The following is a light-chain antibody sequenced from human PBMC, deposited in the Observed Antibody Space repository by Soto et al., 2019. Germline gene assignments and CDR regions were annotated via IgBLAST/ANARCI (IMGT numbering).Light chain of an antibody. Sequence: EIVLTQSPATLSLSPGERATLSCRASQSVSSYLAWYQQKPGQAPRLLIYDASNRATGIPARFSGSGSGTDFTLTTSSLEPEEFAVDACQQRGNWTLTFGGGTQVEIK. V-gene: IGKV3-11*01. J-gene: IGKJ4*01. CDR2: DAS. CDR3: QQRGNWTLT. CDR1: QSVSSY.